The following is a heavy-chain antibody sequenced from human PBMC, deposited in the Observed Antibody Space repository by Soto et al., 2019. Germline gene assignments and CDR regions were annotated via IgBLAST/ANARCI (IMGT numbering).Heavy chain of an antibody. D-gene: IGHD3-9*01. CDR3: AKAPNPYYDILTGLDY. CDR2: ISGSGGST. Sequence: GGSLRLSCAASGFTFSSYAMSWVRQAPGKGLEWVSAISGSGGSTYYADSVKGRFTISRDNSKNTLYLQMNSLRAEDTAVYYCAKAPNPYYDILTGLDYWGQGTLVTVSS. CDR1: GFTFSSYA. J-gene: IGHJ4*02. V-gene: IGHV3-23*01.